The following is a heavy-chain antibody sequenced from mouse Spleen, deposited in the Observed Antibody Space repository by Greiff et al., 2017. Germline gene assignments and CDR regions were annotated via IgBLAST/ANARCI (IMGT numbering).Heavy chain of an antibody. CDR1: GYTFTSYW. D-gene: IGHD1-1*01. Sequence: VQLQQPGAELVKPGASVKLSCKASGYTFTSYWMQWVKQRPGQGLEWIGEIDPSDSYTNYNQKFKGKATLTVDTSSSTAYMQLSSLTSEDSAVYYCARRDYGSSYGWFAYWGQGTLVTVSA. J-gene: IGHJ3*01. CDR3: ARRDYGSSYGWFAY. CDR2: IDPSDSYT. V-gene: IGHV1-50*01.